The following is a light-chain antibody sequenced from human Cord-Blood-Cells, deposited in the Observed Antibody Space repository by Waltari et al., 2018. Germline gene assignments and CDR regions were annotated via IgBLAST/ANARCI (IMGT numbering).Light chain of an antibody. CDR1: QSVSSSY. Sequence: EIVLTQSPGTLSLSPGERATLSCRANQSVSSSYLAWYQQKPGQATRLLIYCASSRATGIPDRFIGSGSGTDFTLTISRLEPEDFAVYYCQQYGSSPPWTFGQGTKVEIK. CDR3: QQYGSSPPWT. J-gene: IGKJ1*01. CDR2: CAS. V-gene: IGKV3-20*01.